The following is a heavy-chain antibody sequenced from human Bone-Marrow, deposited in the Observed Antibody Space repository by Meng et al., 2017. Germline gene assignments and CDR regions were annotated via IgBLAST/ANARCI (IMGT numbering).Heavy chain of an antibody. Sequence: QVQLQHGGQGSLKPSETLALTCVVSGGSFSDYYWSWIRQPPGKGLEWIGEINHSGSTNYNPSLESRATISVDTSQNNLSLKLSSVTAADSAVYYCARGPTTMAHDFDYWGQGTLVTVSS. V-gene: IGHV4-34*01. CDR1: GGSFSDYY. D-gene: IGHD4-11*01. CDR2: INHSGST. J-gene: IGHJ4*02. CDR3: ARGPTTMAHDFDY.